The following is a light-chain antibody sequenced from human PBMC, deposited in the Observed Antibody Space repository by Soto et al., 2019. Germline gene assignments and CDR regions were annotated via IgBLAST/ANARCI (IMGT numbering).Light chain of an antibody. V-gene: IGLV2-11*01. CDR2: DVT. CDR3: CSYAGSHTF. CDR1: NNDIGVYNF. J-gene: IGLJ2*01. Sequence: QSALTQPRSVSGSPGQSVTISCTGTNNDIGVYNFVSWYQQHPGKAPKLIIYDVTARPSGVPDRFSGSKSGTTASLTISGLQGEEEGDYYCCSYAGSHTFFGGGTKVTVL.